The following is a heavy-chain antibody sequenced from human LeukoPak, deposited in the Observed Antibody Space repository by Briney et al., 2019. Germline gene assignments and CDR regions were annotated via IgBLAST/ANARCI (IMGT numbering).Heavy chain of an antibody. CDR1: GGSFSGYY. CDR3: TRDKPLRAPYYGSRRPLVPFDY. D-gene: IGHD3-10*01. J-gene: IGHJ4*02. V-gene: IGHV4-34*01. CDR2: INHSGST. Sequence: PSETLSLTCAVYGGSFSGYYWSWIRQPPGKGLEWIGEINHSGSTNYNPSLKSRVTISVDTSKNQFSLKLSSVTAADTAVYYRTRDKPLRAPYYGSRRPLVPFDYWGQGTLVTVSS.